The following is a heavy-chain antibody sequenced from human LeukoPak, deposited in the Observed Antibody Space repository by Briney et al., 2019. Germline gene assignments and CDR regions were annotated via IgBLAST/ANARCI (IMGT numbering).Heavy chain of an antibody. CDR2: IIPILGIA. J-gene: IGHJ4*02. D-gene: IGHD4-17*01. CDR1: GGTFSNYA. V-gene: IGHV1-69*04. Sequence: ASVKVSCKASGGTFSNYAISWVRQAPGQGLEWMGRIIPILGIANYAQKFQGRVTITADKSTSTAYMELSSLRSEDTAVYYCARAQDGDYPFDYWGQGTLVTVSS. CDR3: ARAQDGDYPFDY.